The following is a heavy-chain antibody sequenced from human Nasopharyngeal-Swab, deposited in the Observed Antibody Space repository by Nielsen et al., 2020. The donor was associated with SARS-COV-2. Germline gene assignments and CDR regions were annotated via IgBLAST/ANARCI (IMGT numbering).Heavy chain of an antibody. Sequence: SETLSLTCTVSGYSISSGYYWGWIRQPPGKVLEWIGSIYHSGSTYYNPSLKSRVTISVDTSKNQFSLKLSSVTAADTAVYYCARALDYYDSSGYSSPAPYFDYWGQGTLVTVSS. CDR2: IYHSGST. D-gene: IGHD3-22*01. J-gene: IGHJ4*02. CDR1: GYSISSGYY. V-gene: IGHV4-38-2*02. CDR3: ARALDYYDSSGYSSPAPYFDY.